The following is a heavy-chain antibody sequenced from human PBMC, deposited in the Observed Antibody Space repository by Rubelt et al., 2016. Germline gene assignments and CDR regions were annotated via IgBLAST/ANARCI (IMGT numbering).Heavy chain of an antibody. CDR3: ARDGLSTTVELVWYFDL. V-gene: IGHV1-46*01. D-gene: IGHD4-23*01. Sequence: YAQKFQGRVTMTRDTSTSTVYMELSSLRSEDTAVYYCARDGLSTTVELVWYFDLWGRGTLVTVSS. J-gene: IGHJ2*01.